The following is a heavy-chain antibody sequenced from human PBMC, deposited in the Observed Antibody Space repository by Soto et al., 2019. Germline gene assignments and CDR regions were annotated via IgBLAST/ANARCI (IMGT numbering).Heavy chain of an antibody. J-gene: IGHJ4*02. V-gene: IGHV4-34*01. CDR1: SGSFSGYY. D-gene: IGHD3-16*02. Sequence: QVQLQQWGAGLLKPSETLSLRCVVNSGSFSGYYWTWIRQTPGKGLEWIGEISHSGSTNYNPSLMSRVTMSADTSKKQFSLRLSSVTAADTALYFCARGCESSRRYLPLLDYWGQGTLVTVSS. CDR3: ARGCESSRRYLPLLDY. CDR2: ISHSGST.